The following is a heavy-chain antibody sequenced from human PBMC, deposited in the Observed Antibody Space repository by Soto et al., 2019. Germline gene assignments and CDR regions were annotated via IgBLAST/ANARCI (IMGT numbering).Heavy chain of an antibody. Sequence: QVQLVQSGSEVKKPGASVRVSCRTSGYTFAANYIHWVRQAPGKGLEWMGWINPKSDDAKFSQKFKGRVALTKDPTSNSVHLDVANLRSDDTAVYYCARWTSRGCYDSWGQGTLITASS. CDR2: INPKSDDA. CDR1: GYTFAANY. J-gene: IGHJ4*02. CDR3: ARWTSRGCYDS. V-gene: IGHV1-2*02. D-gene: IGHD3-16*01.